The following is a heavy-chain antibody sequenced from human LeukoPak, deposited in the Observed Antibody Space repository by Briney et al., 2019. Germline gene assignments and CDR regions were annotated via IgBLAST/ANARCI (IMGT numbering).Heavy chain of an antibody. Sequence: ASVKVSCKASGGTFISYAISWVRQAPGQGLEWMGGIIPIFGTANYAQKFQGRVTITADESTSTAYMELSSLRSEDTAVYYCAANDNSDAFDIWGQGTMVTVSS. CDR1: GGTFISYA. V-gene: IGHV1-69*13. D-gene: IGHD3-9*01. J-gene: IGHJ3*02. CDR3: AANDNSDAFDI. CDR2: IIPIFGTA.